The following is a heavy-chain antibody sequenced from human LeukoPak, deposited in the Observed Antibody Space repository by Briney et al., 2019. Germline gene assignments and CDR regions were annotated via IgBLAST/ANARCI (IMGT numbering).Heavy chain of an antibody. Sequence: GGSLRLSCAASGFTFSSYSMNWVRQAPGKGLEWVSAISGSGGSTYYADSVKGRFTISRDNSKNTLYLQMNSLRAEDTAVYYCAKQNSYVWGSYSSFDYWGQGTLVTVSS. CDR2: ISGSGGST. CDR3: AKQNSYVWGSYSSFDY. D-gene: IGHD3-16*01. CDR1: GFTFSSYS. V-gene: IGHV3-23*01. J-gene: IGHJ4*02.